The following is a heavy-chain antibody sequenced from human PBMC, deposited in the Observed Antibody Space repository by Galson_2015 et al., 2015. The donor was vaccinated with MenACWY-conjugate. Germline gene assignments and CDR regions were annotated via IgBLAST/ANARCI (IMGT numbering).Heavy chain of an antibody. J-gene: IGHJ5*02. Sequence: CAISGDSVSSHSAAWNWIRQSPSRGLEWLGRTYYRSKWYNDYAVSVRSRITINPDTSKNQFSLHLNSVTPEDTAVYYCARVRGASHNWAVPCRPGTLVTAAS. CDR1: GDSVSSHSAA. V-gene: IGHV6-1*01. CDR3: ARVRGASHNWAVP. CDR2: TYYRSKWYN. D-gene: IGHD2-15*01.